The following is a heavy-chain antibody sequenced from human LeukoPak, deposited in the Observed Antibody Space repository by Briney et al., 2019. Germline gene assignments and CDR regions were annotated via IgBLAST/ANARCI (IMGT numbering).Heavy chain of an antibody. CDR1: GGTFGSYA. J-gene: IGHJ4*02. D-gene: IGHD3-9*01. V-gene: IGHV1-69*13. CDR3: ARGTLRYFDWSQGYFDY. Sequence: ASVKVSCKASGGTFGSYAISWVRQAPGQGLEWMGGIIPIFGTANYAQKFQGRVTITADESTSTAYMELSSLRSEDTAVYYCARGTLRYFDWSQGYFDYWGQGTLVTVSS. CDR2: IIPIFGTA.